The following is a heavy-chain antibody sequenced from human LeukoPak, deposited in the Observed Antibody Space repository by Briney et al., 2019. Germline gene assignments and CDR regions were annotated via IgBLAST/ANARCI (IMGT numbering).Heavy chain of an antibody. D-gene: IGHD6-6*01. CDR3: ARYSSSSPPYYYYYMDV. CDR2: VKEDGSEK. V-gene: IGHV3-7*01. J-gene: IGHJ6*03. CDR1: GFTFSNYW. Sequence: GGSLRLSCAASGFTFSNYWMSWVRQAPGKGLEWVANVKEDGSEKYYVDSVKGRFTISRDNAKNSLYLQMNSLRAEDTAVYYCARYSSSSPPYYYYYMDVWGKGTTVTVSS.